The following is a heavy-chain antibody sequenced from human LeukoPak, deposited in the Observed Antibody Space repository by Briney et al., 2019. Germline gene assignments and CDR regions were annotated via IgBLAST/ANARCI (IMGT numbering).Heavy chain of an antibody. CDR1: GGSISSGGYS. CDR2: IYHSGST. CDR3: ASVYDSSGPLIDY. Sequence: PSETLSLTCAVSGGSISSGGYSWSGIRQPPGKGLEWIGYIYHSGSTYYNPSLKSRVTISVDRSKNQFSLKLSSVTAADTAVYYCASVYDSSGPLIDYWGQGTLVTVSS. D-gene: IGHD3-22*01. V-gene: IGHV4-30-2*01. J-gene: IGHJ4*02.